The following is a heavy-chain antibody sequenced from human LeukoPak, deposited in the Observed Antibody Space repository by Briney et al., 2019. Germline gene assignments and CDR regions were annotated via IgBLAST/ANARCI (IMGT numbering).Heavy chain of an antibody. CDR2: IFPSGGEI. CDR3: ATYRQVLLPFES. D-gene: IGHD2-8*02. V-gene: IGHV3-23*01. J-gene: IGHJ4*02. Sequence: PGGSLRLSCVASGFTFSTFAMFGVRQPPGKGLEWVSSIFPSGGEIHYADSVRGRFTISRDNSKSTLSLQMNSLRVEDTAIYYCATYRQVLLPFESWGQGTLVTVSS. CDR1: GFTFSTFA.